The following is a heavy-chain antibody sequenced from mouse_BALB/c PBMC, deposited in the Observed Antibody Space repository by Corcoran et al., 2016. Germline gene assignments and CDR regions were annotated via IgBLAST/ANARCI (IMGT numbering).Heavy chain of an antibody. D-gene: IGHD2-10*02. V-gene: IGHV1-54*01. CDR1: GYAFTNYL. Sequence: QVQLQQSGAELVRPGTSVKVSCKASGYAFTNYLIEWVKQRPGQGLEWIGVINPGSGGTNYNEKFKGKATLTADKSSGTAYMQLSSLTSDDSAVYCGARSQYGSWYFDVWGAGTTVTVSS. CDR3: ARSQYGSWYFDV. J-gene: IGHJ1*01. CDR2: INPGSGGT.